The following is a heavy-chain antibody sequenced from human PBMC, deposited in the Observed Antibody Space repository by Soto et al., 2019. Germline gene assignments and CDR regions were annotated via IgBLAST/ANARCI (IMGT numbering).Heavy chain of an antibody. J-gene: IGHJ6*03. V-gene: IGHV1-69*02. CDR1: GGTFSSYT. D-gene: IGHD3-16*02. CDR3: ARSGGSYRAGDYYYYYYMDV. Sequence: ASVKVSCKASGGTFSSYTISWVRQAPGQGLEWMGRIIPILGIANYAQKSQGRVTITADKSTSTAYMELSSLRSEDTAVYYCARSGGSYRAGDYYYYYYMDVWGKGTTVTVSS. CDR2: IIPILGIA.